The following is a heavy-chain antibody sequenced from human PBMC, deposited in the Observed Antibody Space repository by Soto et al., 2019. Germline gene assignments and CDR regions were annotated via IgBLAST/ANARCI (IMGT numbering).Heavy chain of an antibody. CDR2: IYWDDDK. D-gene: IGHD2-15*01. CDR3: GHTVAARIFDL. J-gene: IGHJ4*02. Sequence: QITLKEAGPTLVKPTQTLTLTCSFSGFSLSTSGVGVGWIRQPPGKALEWLALIYWDDDKGYSTSLKSRLTNTQDHPKKPGVLKMAHMDPGDTAPFYWGHTVAARIFDLRGQGTLVTVSS. CDR1: GFSLSTSGVG. V-gene: IGHV2-5*02.